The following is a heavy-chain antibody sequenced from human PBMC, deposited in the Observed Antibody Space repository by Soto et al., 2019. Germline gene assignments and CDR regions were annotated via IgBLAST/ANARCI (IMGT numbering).Heavy chain of an antibody. J-gene: IGHJ4*02. Sequence: GGSLRLSCAASGFTFSSYSMNWVRQAPGKGLEWVSSISSSSSYIYYADSVKGRFTISRDNSKNTLYLQMNSLRAEDTAVYYCAKDPYYYDSSGYFDYWGQGTLVTVSS. D-gene: IGHD3-22*01. CDR3: AKDPYYYDSSGYFDY. CDR1: GFTFSSYS. CDR2: ISSSSSYI. V-gene: IGHV3-21*04.